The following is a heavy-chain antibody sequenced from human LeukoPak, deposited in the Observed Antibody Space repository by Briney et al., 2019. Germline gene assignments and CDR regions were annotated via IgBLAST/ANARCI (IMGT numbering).Heavy chain of an antibody. V-gene: IGHV3-74*01. CDR3: ARRVGSSESSYYFDY. J-gene: IGHJ4*02. D-gene: IGHD3-22*01. CDR1: GFTCNIYW. CDR2: ISSDGSIT. Sequence: GGYLRLSCAASGFTCNIYWMHWVRQAPGKGLVWVSLISSDGSITSYADSVKGRFTISRDNAKNTVYLQMNSLRVEDTAVYYCARRVGSSESSYYFDYWGQGTLVTVSS.